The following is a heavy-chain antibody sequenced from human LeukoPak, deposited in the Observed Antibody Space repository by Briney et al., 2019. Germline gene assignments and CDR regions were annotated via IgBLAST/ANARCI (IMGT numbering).Heavy chain of an antibody. Sequence: SETLSLTCTVSGGSISSYYWSWIRQPPGKGLEWIGYIYYSGSTNYNPSLKSRVTISVDTSKNQFSLKLSSVTAADTAVYYCARRVSGWSLDYWGQGTLVTVSS. J-gene: IGHJ4*02. CDR1: GGSISSYY. D-gene: IGHD6-19*01. V-gene: IGHV4-59*12. CDR2: IYYSGST. CDR3: ARRVSGWSLDY.